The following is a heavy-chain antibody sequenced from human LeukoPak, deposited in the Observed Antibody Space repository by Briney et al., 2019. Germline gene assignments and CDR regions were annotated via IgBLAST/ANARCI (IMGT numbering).Heavy chain of an antibody. CDR1: GFPFTLYN. D-gene: IGHD6-25*01. CDR3: VRIGYSSDSLGIDS. J-gene: IGHJ5*01. V-gene: IGHV3-48*04. CDR2: ISSSTNTI. Sequence: PGGSLRLSCEVSGFPFTLYNMNWVRQAPGKGLEWLSYISSSTNTIYYADSVKGRFTISRDNAKNSLYLQMNSLRAEDTAVYHCVRIGYSSDSLGIDSWGHGTLVTVSS.